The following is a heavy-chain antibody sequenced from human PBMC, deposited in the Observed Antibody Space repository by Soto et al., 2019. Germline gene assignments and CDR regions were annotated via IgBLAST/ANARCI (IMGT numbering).Heavy chain of an antibody. CDR3: AKAPSRYCGGDCSGAFDI. Sequence: EVQLLESGGGLVQPGGSLRLSCAASGFTFSSYAMSWVRQAPGKGLEWVSAISGSGGSTYYADSVKGRFTISRDNSKNTLYLQMNSLRAEDTAVYYCAKAPSRYCGGDCSGAFDIWGQGTMVTVSS. CDR1: GFTFSSYA. D-gene: IGHD2-21*02. CDR2: ISGSGGST. V-gene: IGHV3-23*01. J-gene: IGHJ3*02.